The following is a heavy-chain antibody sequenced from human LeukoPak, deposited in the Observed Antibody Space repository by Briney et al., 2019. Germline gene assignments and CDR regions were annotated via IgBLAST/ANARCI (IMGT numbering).Heavy chain of an antibody. V-gene: IGHV3-30*04. Sequence: GGSLRLSCTASRFTFSNYAMHWVRQAPGKGLEWVAVISYDGSNKYYADSVKGRFTISRDNSKNTLYLQMNSLRAEDTAMYYCAREQWLVYYFDYWGQGTLVTVSS. CDR3: AREQWLVYYFDY. CDR2: ISYDGSNK. J-gene: IGHJ4*02. D-gene: IGHD6-19*01. CDR1: RFTFSNYA.